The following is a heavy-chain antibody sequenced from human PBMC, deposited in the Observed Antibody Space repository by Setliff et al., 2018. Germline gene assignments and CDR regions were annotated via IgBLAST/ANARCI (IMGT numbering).Heavy chain of an antibody. CDR1: GGSISSSSYY. V-gene: IGHV4-39*07. D-gene: IGHD3-22*01. J-gene: IGHJ3*02. Sequence: LSLTCTVSGGSISSSSYYWGWIRQSPGKGLEWIGSIYYSGSTYYNPSLKSRVTISVDTSKNQFSQKLSSVTAADTAVYYCARGRGISMIVVVTHDAFDIWGQGTMVTV. CDR3: ARGRGISMIVVVTHDAFDI. CDR2: IYYSGST.